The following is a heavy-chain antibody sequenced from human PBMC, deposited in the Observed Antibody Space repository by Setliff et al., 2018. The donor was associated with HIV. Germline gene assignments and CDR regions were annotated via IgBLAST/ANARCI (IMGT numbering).Heavy chain of an antibody. CDR3: AKAGRVFSSGYYCATKVDARYHFDY. D-gene: IGHD3-22*01. V-gene: IGHV3-23*01. J-gene: IGHJ4*02. CDR1: GFTFSSFA. CDR2: FSARGGNT. Sequence: GSLRLSCAASGFTFSSFAMSWVRQAPGKGLAWVSGFSARGGNTYYADSVKGRFTISRDNSKNTLFLQMNSLRPEDTAVYYCAKAGRVFSSGYYCATKVDARYHFDYWGQGTLVTVS.